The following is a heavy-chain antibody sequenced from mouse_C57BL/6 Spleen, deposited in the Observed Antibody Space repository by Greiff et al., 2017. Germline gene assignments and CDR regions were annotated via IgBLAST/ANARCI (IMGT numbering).Heavy chain of an antibody. D-gene: IGHD1-1*01. CDR1: GFTFSDYG. CDR3: ARGGYYGSSFFAY. Sequence: EVQGVESGGGLVKPGGSLKLSCAASGFTFSDYGMHWVRQAPEKGLEWVAYISSGSSTIYYADTVKGRFTISRDNAKNTLFLQMTSLRSEDTAMYYCARGGYYGSSFFAYWGQGTLVTVAA. J-gene: IGHJ3*01. V-gene: IGHV5-17*01. CDR2: ISSGSSTI.